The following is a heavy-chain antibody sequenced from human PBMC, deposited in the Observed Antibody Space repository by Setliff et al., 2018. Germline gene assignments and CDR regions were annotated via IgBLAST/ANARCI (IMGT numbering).Heavy chain of an antibody. V-gene: IGHV1-2*02. CDR3: ARESVVVVTTTNYHYYIDV. D-gene: IGHD2-21*02. CDR2: INPNSADT. J-gene: IGHJ6*03. Sequence: ASVKVSCKASGNTFTGYYIHWLRQAPGQGLEWMGCINPNSADTTFAQKFQGRVTITRDTSASTAYMELSSLRAEDTAVYFCARESVVVVTTTNYHYYIDVWGEGTTVTVSS. CDR1: GNTFTGYY.